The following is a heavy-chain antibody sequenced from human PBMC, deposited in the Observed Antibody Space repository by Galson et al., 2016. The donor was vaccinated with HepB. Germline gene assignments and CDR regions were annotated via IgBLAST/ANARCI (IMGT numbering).Heavy chain of an antibody. Sequence: SLRLSCAASGFTFSSFALGWVRQAPGTGLEWVSGISGNGEDTYYTDSVKGRFTISKDNSKNTLYLQMDSLRVEDTATYYCGKGGAYDHWGQGTAVTVSS. CDR2: ISGNGEDT. V-gene: IGHV3-23*01. CDR3: GKGGAYDH. CDR1: GFTFSSFA. J-gene: IGHJ4*02.